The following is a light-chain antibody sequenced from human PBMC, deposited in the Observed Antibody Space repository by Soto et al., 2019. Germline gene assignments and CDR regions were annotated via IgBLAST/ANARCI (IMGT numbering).Light chain of an antibody. CDR1: QSLNSR. CDR2: DAS. Sequence: DIQLTQSPSTLSASVGDRVTLTCRASQSLNSRLAWYQQRPGKAPKLLIYDASTLESGVPSRFSGSGSGTEFTLTISSLQPDDFATYYCQQYNSYLTFGQGTKVDIK. J-gene: IGKJ1*01. CDR3: QQYNSYLT. V-gene: IGKV1-5*01.